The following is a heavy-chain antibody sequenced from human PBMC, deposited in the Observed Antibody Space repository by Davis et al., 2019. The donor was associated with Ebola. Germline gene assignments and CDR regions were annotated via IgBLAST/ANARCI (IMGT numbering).Heavy chain of an antibody. CDR3: TTTTVTTDY. J-gene: IGHJ4*02. CDR1: GFTFSGSA. D-gene: IGHD4-17*01. V-gene: IGHV3-73*01. CDR2: IRSKANSYAT. Sequence: GESLKTPCAAPGFTFSGSAMHWVRQASGKGLEWVGRIRSKANSYATAYAASVKGRFTISRDDSKNTAYLQMNSLKTEDTAVYYCTTTTVTTDYWGQGTLVTVSS.